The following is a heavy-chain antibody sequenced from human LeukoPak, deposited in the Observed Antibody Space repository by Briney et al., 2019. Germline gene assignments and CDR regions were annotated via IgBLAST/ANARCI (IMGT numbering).Heavy chain of an antibody. D-gene: IGHD2-2*01. CDR1: GGSFSGYY. V-gene: IGHV4-34*01. J-gene: IGHJ4*02. CDR2: INHSGST. Sequence: SETLSLTCAVYGGSFSGYYWSWIRQPPGKGLEWIGEINHSGSTNYNPSLKSRVTISVDTSKNQFSLKLRSVTAADTAVYYCARAPIVVVPAAINHAVAAAEDYWGQGTLVTVSS. CDR3: ARAPIVVVPAAINHAVAAAEDY.